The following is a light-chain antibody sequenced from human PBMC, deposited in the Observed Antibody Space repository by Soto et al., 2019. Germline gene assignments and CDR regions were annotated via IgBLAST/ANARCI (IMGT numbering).Light chain of an antibody. CDR3: CLSPGSLTWL. J-gene: IGLJ3*02. Sequence: QSALTQPRSVSGSPGQSVTISCTGTSSDVGGYNCVSWYQQHPGKAPKLMIYEVNNRPSGVPDRFSGSKSGSTASLTISGLQAEDEAEYYCCLSPGSLTWLFGGGTKLTVL. CDR1: SSDVGGYNC. CDR2: EVN. V-gene: IGLV2-11*01.